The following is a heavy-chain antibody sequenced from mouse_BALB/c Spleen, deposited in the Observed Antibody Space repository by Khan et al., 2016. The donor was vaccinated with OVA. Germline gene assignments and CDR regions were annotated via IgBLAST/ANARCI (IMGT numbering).Heavy chain of an antibody. CDR2: IDPANGNT. J-gene: IGHJ1*01. Sequence: EVQLQESGAELVKPGASVKLSCTASGFNIKDTYMHWVKQRPEQGLEWIGRIDPANGNTKYDPKFQGKATITADTSSNTAYLQLSSLTSEDTAVYYCARWDWYFEVWGAGTTVTVSS. CDR3: ARWDWYFEV. CDR1: GFNIKDTY. V-gene: IGHV14-3*02.